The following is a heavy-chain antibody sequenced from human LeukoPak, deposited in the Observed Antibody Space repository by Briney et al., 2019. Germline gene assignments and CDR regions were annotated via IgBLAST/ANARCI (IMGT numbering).Heavy chain of an antibody. Sequence: ASVKASCKASGYTFTGYYMHWVRQAPGQGLEWMGWISAYNGNTNYAQKLQGRVTMTTDTSTSTAYMELRSLRSDDTAVYYCARIREFLYGSGEYYFDYWGQGTLVTVSS. D-gene: IGHD3-10*01. J-gene: IGHJ4*02. CDR1: GYTFTGYY. CDR3: ARIREFLYGSGEYYFDY. V-gene: IGHV1-18*04. CDR2: ISAYNGNT.